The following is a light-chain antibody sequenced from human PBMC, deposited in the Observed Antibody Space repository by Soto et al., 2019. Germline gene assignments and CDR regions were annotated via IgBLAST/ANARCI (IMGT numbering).Light chain of an antibody. J-gene: IGKJ1*01. CDR2: GAS. CDR3: QIYGISPWT. CDR1: QSVTSNF. Sequence: EIVLTQSPGTLSLSPGERATLSCRASQSVTSNFLAWYQQKPGQAPRLVIYGASSRATAIPDRFSGSGSRTDFTLTISRLEPGDFAVDYCQIYGISPWTFGQGTKVEIK. V-gene: IGKV3-20*01.